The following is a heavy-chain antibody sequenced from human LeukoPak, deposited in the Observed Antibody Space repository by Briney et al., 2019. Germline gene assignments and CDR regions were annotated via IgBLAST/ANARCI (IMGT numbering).Heavy chain of an antibody. CDR1: GYTFTSYG. CDR3: ARGPTVTAEFDY. J-gene: IGHJ4*02. CDR2: ISAYDGNT. Sequence: ASVKVSCKASGYTFTSYGISWVRQAPGQGLEWMGWISAYDGNTSYAQKPQGRVTMTTDTSTSTAYMELRSLRSDDTAVYYCARGPTVTAEFDYWGQGTLVTVSS. D-gene: IGHD4-17*01. V-gene: IGHV1-18*01.